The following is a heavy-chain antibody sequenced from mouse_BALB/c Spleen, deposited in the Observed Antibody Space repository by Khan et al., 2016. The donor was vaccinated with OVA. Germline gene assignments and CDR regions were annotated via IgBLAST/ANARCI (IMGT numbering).Heavy chain of an antibody. CDR3: ARGDYYGSSYGYFDA. J-gene: IGHJ1*01. V-gene: IGHV5-6-5*01. D-gene: IGHD1-1*01. CDR1: GFTFSSYA. CDR2: ISSGGRH. Sequence: EVELVESGGGLVKPGGSLKLSCAASGFTFSSYAMPWVLQTPEKRLEWVASISSGGRHYYPDSVKGRFTISRDNARNILYLQMSSLRSEDTAMYYCARGDYYGSSYGYFDAW.